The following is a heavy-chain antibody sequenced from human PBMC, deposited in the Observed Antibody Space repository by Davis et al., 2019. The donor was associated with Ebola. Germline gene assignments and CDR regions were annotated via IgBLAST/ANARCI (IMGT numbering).Heavy chain of an antibody. CDR2: TYYSSKWYN. J-gene: IGHJ4*02. CDR3: ARGWLRSAFDQ. V-gene: IGHV6-1*01. Sequence: HSQTLSLTCAISGDSVSGSSGAWNWIRQSPSRGLAWPGRTYYSSKWYNESALSVKSRITISADTAKNQLSLHLNSVTPEDTAVYYCARGWLRSAFDQWGQGTLVTVSS. CDR1: GDSVSGSSGA. D-gene: IGHD5-12*01.